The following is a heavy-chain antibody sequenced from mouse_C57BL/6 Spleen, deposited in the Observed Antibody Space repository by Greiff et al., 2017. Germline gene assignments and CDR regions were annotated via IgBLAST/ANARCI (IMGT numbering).Heavy chain of an antibody. V-gene: IGHV1-80*01. CDR3: ARRADYYGSSYYAMDD. CDR2: IYPGDGDT. J-gene: IGHJ4*01. CDR1: GYAFSSYW. Sequence: QVQLQQSGAELVKPGASVKISCKASGYAFSSYWMNWVKQRPGKGLEWIGQIYPGDGDTNYNGKFKGKATLTADKSSSTAYMQLSSLTSEDSAVYFGARRADYYGSSYYAMDDWGPGTSVTVSS. D-gene: IGHD1-1*01.